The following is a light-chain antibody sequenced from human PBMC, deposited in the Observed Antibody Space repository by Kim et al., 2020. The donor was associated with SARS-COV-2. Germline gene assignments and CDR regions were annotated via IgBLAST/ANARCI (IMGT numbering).Light chain of an antibody. CDR1: QSVSRNY. V-gene: IGKV3-20*01. CDR2: GAS. CDR3: QQYETSMYT. Sequence: VVLTQSPGTLSLSPGERASLSCRASQSVSRNYLAWYQKKPGQAPRLLIYGASSRAPGIPDRFSGSGSGTDFTLTVSRLEPEDFAVYYCQQYETSMYTFGQGTKLEI. J-gene: IGKJ2*01.